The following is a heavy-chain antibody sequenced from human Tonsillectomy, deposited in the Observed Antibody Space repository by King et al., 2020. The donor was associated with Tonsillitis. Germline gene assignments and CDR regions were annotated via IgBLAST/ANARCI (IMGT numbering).Heavy chain of an antibody. CDR2: IYHSGST. Sequence: QLQESGPGLVKPSETLSLTCAVSGYSISSGYYWGWIRQPPGKGLEWIGSIYHSGSTYYNPSLKSRVTISVDTSKNQFSLKLSSVTAADTAVNYCARGLEVGATGNWGQGTLVTVSS. CDR1: GYSISSGYY. J-gene: IGHJ4*02. CDR3: ARGLEVGATGN. V-gene: IGHV4-38-2*01. D-gene: IGHD1-26*01.